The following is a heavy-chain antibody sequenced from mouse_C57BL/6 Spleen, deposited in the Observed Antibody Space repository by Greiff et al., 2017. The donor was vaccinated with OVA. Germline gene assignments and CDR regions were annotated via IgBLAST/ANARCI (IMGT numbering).Heavy chain of an antibody. CDR2: ISYDGSN. D-gene: IGHD3-2*02. CDR1: GYSITSGYY. J-gene: IGHJ2*01. V-gene: IGHV3-6*01. Sequence: DVKLQESGPGLVKPSQSLSLTCSVTGYSITSGYYWNWIRQFPGNKLEWMGYISYDGSNNYNPSLKNRISITRDTSKNQFFLKLNSVTTEDTATYSCARDSSGSFDYWGQGTTLTVSS. CDR3: ARDSSGSFDY.